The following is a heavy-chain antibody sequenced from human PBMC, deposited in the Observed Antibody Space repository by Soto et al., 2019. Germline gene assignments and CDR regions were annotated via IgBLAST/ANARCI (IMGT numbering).Heavy chain of an antibody. CDR3: ARDLTDILTGYRYYFDY. CDR2: INPSGGST. V-gene: IGHV1-46*01. D-gene: IGHD3-9*01. J-gene: IGHJ4*02. Sequence: ASVKVSCKASGYTFTSYYMHWVRQAPGQGLEWMGIINPSGGSTSYAQKFQGRVTMTRDTSTSTVYMELSSLRSEDTAVYYCARDLTDILTGYRYYFDYWGQGTLVTVSS. CDR1: GYTFTSYY.